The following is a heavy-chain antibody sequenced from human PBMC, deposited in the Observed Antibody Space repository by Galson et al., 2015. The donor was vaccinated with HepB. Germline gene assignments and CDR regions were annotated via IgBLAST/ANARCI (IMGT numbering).Heavy chain of an antibody. Sequence: SETLSLTCAVSGGSISNSVYYWAWIRQTPGAGLEWIGSIHRGSTFYRPSLASRVTISMDTSKNQFSLKVTSVTAADTAVYYCARENIYYESDGHYFFDQWGQGAPVTVSS. CDR2: IHRGST. V-gene: IGHV4-39*07. D-gene: IGHD3-22*01. CDR3: ARENIYYESDGHYFFDQ. CDR1: GGSISNSVYY. J-gene: IGHJ5*02.